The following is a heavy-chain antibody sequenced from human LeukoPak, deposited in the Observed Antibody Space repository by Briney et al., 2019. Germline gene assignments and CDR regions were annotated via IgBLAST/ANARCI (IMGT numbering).Heavy chain of an antibody. CDR3: ARDHRPDMWALDY. V-gene: IGHV1-46*01. J-gene: IGHJ4*02. Sequence: ASVKVSCKASGYTFTDYYMHWVRQAPGQGLEWMGIINPSGGSTTYAQQFQGRVTMTRDMSTSTVYMELSSLRSEDTAVYYCARDHRPDMWALDYWGQGTLVTVSS. CDR1: GYTFTDYY. D-gene: IGHD1-14*01. CDR2: INPSGGST.